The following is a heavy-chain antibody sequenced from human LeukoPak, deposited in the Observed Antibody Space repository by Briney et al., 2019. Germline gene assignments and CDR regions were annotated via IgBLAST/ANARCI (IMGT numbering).Heavy chain of an antibody. D-gene: IGHD2-15*01. CDR3: ATDPKAYCSGGSCYPGWFDP. J-gene: IGHJ5*02. V-gene: IGHV1-69-2*01. CDR1: GYTFTDYY. Sequence: ASVKVSCKVSGYTFTDYYMHWVRQAPGKGLEWMGLVDPEDGETIYAEKFQGRVTITADTSTDTAYMELSSLRSEDTAVYYCATDPKAYCSGGSCYPGWFDPWGQGTLVTVSS. CDR2: VDPEDGET.